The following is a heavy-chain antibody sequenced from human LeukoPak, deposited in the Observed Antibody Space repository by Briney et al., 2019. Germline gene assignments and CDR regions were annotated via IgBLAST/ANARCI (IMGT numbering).Heavy chain of an antibody. CDR2: IYYSGST. CDR1: GGSISSYY. J-gene: IGHJ6*02. D-gene: IGHD5-24*01. Sequence: SETLSLTCTASGGSISSYYWSWIRQPPVKGLEWIGYIYYSGSTNYNPSLKSRVTISVDTSKSQFSLKLSSVTAADTAVYYCARRSATRDYYGMDVWGQGTTVTVSS. CDR3: ARRSATRDYYGMDV. V-gene: IGHV4-59*08.